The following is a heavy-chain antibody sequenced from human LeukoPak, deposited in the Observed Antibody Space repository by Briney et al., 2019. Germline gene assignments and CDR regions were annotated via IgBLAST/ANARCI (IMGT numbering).Heavy chain of an antibody. V-gene: IGHV3-74*01. J-gene: IGHJ4*02. CDR1: GFAFSNYW. CDR3: ARDRKSGESSEIDF. D-gene: IGHD3-10*01. CDR2: INRDGSTT. Sequence: GGSLRLSCAASGFAFSNYWVHWVRQAPGKGLVWVSRINRDGSTTNYADSVKGRFTVSRDNAKNTLNLQMNSLRAEDTAVYYCARDRKSGESSEIDFWGQGTLVTVSS.